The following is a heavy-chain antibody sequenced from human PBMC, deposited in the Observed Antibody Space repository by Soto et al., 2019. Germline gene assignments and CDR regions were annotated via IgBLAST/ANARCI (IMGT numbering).Heavy chain of an antibody. V-gene: IGHV1-69*12. CDR1: GGTFSSYA. J-gene: IGHJ6*02. D-gene: IGHD1-26*01. CDR2: IIAIFGTA. CDR3: ASVAATYYYYGMDV. Sequence: QVQLVQSGAEVKKPGSSVNVSCKASGGTFSSYAINWVRQAPGQGLEWMGGIIAIFGTADYAQKFQGRVTITADESTTTAYMQLSSLRSEDTAMYYCASVAATYYYYGMDVWGQGTTVTVSS.